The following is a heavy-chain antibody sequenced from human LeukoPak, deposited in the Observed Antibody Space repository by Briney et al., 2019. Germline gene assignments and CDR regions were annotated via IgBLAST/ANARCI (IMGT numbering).Heavy chain of an antibody. CDR3: ARELGLDYYGSGSRRSDPYYYYGMDV. Sequence: SVKVSCKASGGTFSSYAISWVRQAPGQGLEWMGGIIPIFGTANYAQKFQGRVTITADESTSTAHMELSSLRSEDTAVYYCARELGLDYYGSGSRRSDPYYYYGMDVWGKGTTVTVSS. D-gene: IGHD3-10*01. J-gene: IGHJ6*04. V-gene: IGHV1-69*13. CDR2: IIPIFGTA. CDR1: GGTFSSYA.